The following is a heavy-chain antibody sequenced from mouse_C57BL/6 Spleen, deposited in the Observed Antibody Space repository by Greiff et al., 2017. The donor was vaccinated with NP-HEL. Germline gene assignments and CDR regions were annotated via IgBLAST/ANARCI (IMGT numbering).Heavy chain of an antibody. CDR2: IYPGSGNT. V-gene: IGHV1-66*01. Sequence: VQLQQSGPELVKPGASVKISCKASGYSFTSYYIHWVKQRPGQGLEWIGWIYPGSGNTKYNEKFKGKATLTADTSSSTAYMQLSSLTSEDSAVYYCATLDGYSFAYWGQGTLVTVSA. CDR3: ATLDGYSFAY. CDR1: GYSFTSYY. J-gene: IGHJ3*01. D-gene: IGHD2-3*01.